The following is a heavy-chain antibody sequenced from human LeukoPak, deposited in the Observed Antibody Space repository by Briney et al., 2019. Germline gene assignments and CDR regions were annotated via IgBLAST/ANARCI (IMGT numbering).Heavy chain of an antibody. CDR2: IKQDGSEK. CDR1: EFTFFTYS. V-gene: IGHV3-7*01. J-gene: IGHJ6*03. CDR3: ARAGRKSRGVDLVRKKETGYYYYMDV. Sequence: GGSLRLSCAASEFTFFTYSMSWVRQAPGKGLEGVANIKQDGSEKYYVDSVKGRFTISRDNAKNSLYLQMNSLRAEDTAVYYCARAGRKSRGVDLVRKKETGYYYYMDVWGRGTTVTVSS. D-gene: IGHD3-10*02.